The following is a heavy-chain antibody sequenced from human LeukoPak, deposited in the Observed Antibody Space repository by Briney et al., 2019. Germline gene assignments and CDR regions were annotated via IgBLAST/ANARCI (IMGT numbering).Heavy chain of an antibody. CDR2: ISAYNGNT. Sequence: ASVKVSCKASGYTFTSYGISWVRQAPGQGLEWMGWISAYNGNTNYAQKIQGRVTMTTDTSTSTAYMELRSLRSDDTAVYYCARDTIVLMVYAMSLDYWGQGTLVTVFS. D-gene: IGHD2-8*01. J-gene: IGHJ4*02. CDR3: ARDTIVLMVYAMSLDY. V-gene: IGHV1-18*01. CDR1: GYTFTSYG.